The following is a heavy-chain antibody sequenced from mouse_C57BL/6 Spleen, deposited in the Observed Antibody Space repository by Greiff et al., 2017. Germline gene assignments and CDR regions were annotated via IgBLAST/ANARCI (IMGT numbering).Heavy chain of an antibody. CDR3: ARKLRPFAY. CDR1: GYTFTDYN. Sequence: LVKPGASVKIPCKASGYTFTDYNMDWVKQSHGKSLEWIGDINPNNGGTIYNQKFKGKATLTVDKSSSTAYMELRSLTSEDTAVYYCARKLRPFAYWGQGTLVTVSA. CDR2: INPNNGGT. D-gene: IGHD3-2*02. V-gene: IGHV1-18*01. J-gene: IGHJ3*01.